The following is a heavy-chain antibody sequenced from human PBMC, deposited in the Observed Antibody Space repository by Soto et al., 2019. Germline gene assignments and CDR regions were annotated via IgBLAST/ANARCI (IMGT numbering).Heavy chain of an antibody. CDR1: GFTFTSSA. CDR3: AAEITHYYDSSGYGGDAFDI. J-gene: IGHJ3*02. Sequence: GASVKVSCKASGFTFTSSAVQWVRQARGQRLEWIGWIVVGSGNTNYAQKFQERVTITRDMSTSTAYMELSSLRSEDTAVYYCAAEITHYYDSSGYGGDAFDIWGQGTMVTVSS. D-gene: IGHD3-22*01. CDR2: IVVGSGNT. V-gene: IGHV1-58*01.